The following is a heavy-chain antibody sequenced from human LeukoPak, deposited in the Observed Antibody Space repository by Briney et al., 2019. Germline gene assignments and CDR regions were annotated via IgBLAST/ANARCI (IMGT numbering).Heavy chain of an antibody. CDR3: ARDLPAHSGSYACDY. Sequence: PGGSLRLSCAASGFTFSSYWMSWVRQAPGKGLEWVANIKQDGSEKYYVDSVKGRFTISRDNAKNSLYLQMHSLRAEDTAVYYCARDLPAHSGSYACDYWGQGTLVTVSS. D-gene: IGHD1-26*01. CDR1: GFTFSSYW. J-gene: IGHJ4*02. V-gene: IGHV3-7*01. CDR2: IKQDGSEK.